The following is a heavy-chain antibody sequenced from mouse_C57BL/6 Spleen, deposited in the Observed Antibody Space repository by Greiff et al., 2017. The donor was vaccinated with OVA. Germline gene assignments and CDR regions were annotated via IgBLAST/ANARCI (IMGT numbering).Heavy chain of an antibody. CDR3: ARFATGTGLDY. J-gene: IGHJ2*01. D-gene: IGHD4-1*02. Sequence: QVQLQQPGAELVKPGASVKLSCKASGCTFTSYWMHWVKQRPGQGLEWIGMIHPNSGSTNYNEKFKSKATLTVDKSSSTAYMQLSSLTSEDSAVYYCARFATGTGLDYWGQGTTLTVSS. CDR1: GCTFTSYW. CDR2: IHPNSGST. V-gene: IGHV1-64*01.